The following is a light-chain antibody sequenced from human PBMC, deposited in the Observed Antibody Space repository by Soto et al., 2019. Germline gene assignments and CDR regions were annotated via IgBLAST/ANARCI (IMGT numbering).Light chain of an antibody. Sequence: DIHMTQSPSTLSASFVYTFTFTCRASQSVSGWLAWYQQKPGEAPKLLIYDASALPRGVPSRFSGSGSGTEFTLTISSLQPDDFATYYCQHYNSYSEAFGQGAKVDIK. CDR2: DAS. J-gene: IGKJ1*01. CDR1: QSVSGW. CDR3: QHYNSYSEA. V-gene: IGKV1-5*01.